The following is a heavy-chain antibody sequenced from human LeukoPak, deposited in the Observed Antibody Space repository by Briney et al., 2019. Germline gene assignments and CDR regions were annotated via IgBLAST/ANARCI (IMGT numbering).Heavy chain of an antibody. V-gene: IGHV3-30*02. CDR1: GFTFSSYG. D-gene: IGHD3-10*01. J-gene: IGHJ5*02. Sequence: PGGSLRLSCAASGFTFSSYGMHWVRQAPGKGLEWVAVIWYDGSNKYYADSVKGRLTISRDNSKNTLYLQMNSLRAEDTAVYYCANRGIRGSGFSFWFDPWGQGTLVTVSS. CDR2: IWYDGSNK. CDR3: ANRGIRGSGFSFWFDP.